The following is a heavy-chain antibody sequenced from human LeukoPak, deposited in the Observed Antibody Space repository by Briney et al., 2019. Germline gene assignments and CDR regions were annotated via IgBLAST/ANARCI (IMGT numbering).Heavy chain of an antibody. CDR3: AKSRLYSSGWPSGDFDY. CDR1: GFTFSSYA. Sequence: GGSLRLSCAASGFTFSSYAMHWVRQAPGKGLEWVAVISYDGSNKYYADSVKGRFTISRDNSKNTLYLQMNSLRAEDTAVYYCAKSRLYSSGWPSGDFDYWGQGTLVTVSS. D-gene: IGHD6-19*01. V-gene: IGHV3-30-3*02. J-gene: IGHJ4*02. CDR2: ISYDGSNK.